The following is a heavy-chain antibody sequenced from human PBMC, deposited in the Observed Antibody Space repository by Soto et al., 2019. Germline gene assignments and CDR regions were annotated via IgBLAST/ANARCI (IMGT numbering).Heavy chain of an antibody. D-gene: IGHD6-19*01. J-gene: IGHJ6*02. V-gene: IGHV4-61*01. CDR1: GGSVNRGNNF. Sequence: PLETLSLTCTVSGGSVNRGNNFWSWIRQPPGKGLEWIGNIFDIGSTNYNPSLESRVTISLDKSKNQFSLQLSSVTAADTAVYYCARDSRIALAGPPYYYNVMDVWGQGXTVTVYS. CDR3: ARDSRIALAGPPYYYNVMDV. CDR2: IFDIGST.